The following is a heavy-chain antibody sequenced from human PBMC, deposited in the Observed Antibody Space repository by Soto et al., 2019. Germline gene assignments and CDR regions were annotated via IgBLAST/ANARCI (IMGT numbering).Heavy chain of an antibody. V-gene: IGHV3-23*01. CDR1: GFTFNTYP. CDR2: MSGSSGDT. D-gene: IGHD5-18*01. J-gene: IGHJ4*01. CDR3: AKDLPSYTYGRGIFED. Sequence: GGSLRLSCSASGFTFNTYPMSWVRQAPGKGLEWVAMSGSSGDTYYADSVKGRFTISRDNSKNTVYLQMNGLRPEDTAIYYCAKDLPSYTYGRGIFEDWGPGTLVTVSS.